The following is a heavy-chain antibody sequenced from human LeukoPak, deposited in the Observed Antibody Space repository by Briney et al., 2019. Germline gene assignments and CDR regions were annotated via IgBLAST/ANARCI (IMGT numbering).Heavy chain of an antibody. CDR2: ISGSGGST. CDR1: GFSFSTYA. D-gene: IGHD2-2*01. J-gene: IGHJ6*03. V-gene: IGHV3-23*01. CDR3: AKEAIPAAILYYYYMDV. Sequence: GGSLRLSCAASGFSFSTYAMSWVRQAPGKGLEWVSAISGSGGSTYYAVSVKGRFTVSRDNSKNTLYLQMNSLRAEDTAIYYCAKEAIPAAILYYYYMDVWGKGTTVTISS.